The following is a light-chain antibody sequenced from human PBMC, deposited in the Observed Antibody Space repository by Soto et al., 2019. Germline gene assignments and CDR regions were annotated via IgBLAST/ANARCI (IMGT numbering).Light chain of an antibody. CDR2: GAS. CDR3: QQYSKWPLT. V-gene: IGKV3-15*01. CDR1: QSVDNRY. J-gene: IGKJ4*01. Sequence: EIEMTQSPATLSVSPGERATLSCWASQSVDNRYIAWYQQKSGQAPRLLMYGASTRAAGVPARFSGNGSGTEFTLTISSLQSEDFAVYYCQQYSKWPLTFGGGTKVEIK.